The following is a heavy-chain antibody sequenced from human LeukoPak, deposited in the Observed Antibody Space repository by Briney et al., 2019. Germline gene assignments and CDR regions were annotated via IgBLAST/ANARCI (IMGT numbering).Heavy chain of an antibody. V-gene: IGHV3-11*01. CDR2: ISSSASTI. CDR1: GFTFSDYY. D-gene: IGHD4-23*01. CDR3: ARERGYGGNGPEIFDI. J-gene: IGHJ3*02. Sequence: GSLRLSCAASGFTFSDYYMTWIRQAPGKGLEWVSYISSSASTIYSADSVKGRLTISRDNAKNSLYLQMNSLRAEDTAVYYCARERGYGGNGPEIFDIWGQGTMVTVSS.